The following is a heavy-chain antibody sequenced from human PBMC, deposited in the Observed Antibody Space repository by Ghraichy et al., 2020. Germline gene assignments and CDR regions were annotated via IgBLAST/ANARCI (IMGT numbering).Heavy chain of an antibody. CDR1: GFTFSSYW. D-gene: IGHD4-11*01. Sequence: GGSLRLSCAASGFTFSSYWMHWVRQAPGKGLVWVSRINSDGSSTSYADSVKGRFTISRDNAKNTLYLQMNSLRAEDTAVYYCARENTVMDRPFDYWGQGTLVTVSS. CDR3: ARENTVMDRPFDY. J-gene: IGHJ4*02. CDR2: INSDGSST. V-gene: IGHV3-74*01.